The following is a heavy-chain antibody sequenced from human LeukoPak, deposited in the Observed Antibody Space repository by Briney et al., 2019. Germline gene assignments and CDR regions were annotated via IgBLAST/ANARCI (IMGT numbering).Heavy chain of an antibody. CDR2: TYYRSKWYN. J-gene: IGHJ6*02. D-gene: IGHD3-10*02. Sequence: SQTPSLTCAISGDSVSSNSASWNWFRQSPSRGLEWLGRTYYRSKWYNRYAVSVESRITLNPDTSQNQFSLQLTSVTPEDTAVYYCARVFNYVMDVWGQGTTVTVSS. V-gene: IGHV6-1*01. CDR3: ARVFNYVMDV. CDR1: GDSVSSNSAS.